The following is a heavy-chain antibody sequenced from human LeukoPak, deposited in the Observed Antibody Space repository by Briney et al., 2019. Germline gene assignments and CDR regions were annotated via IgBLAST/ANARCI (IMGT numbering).Heavy chain of an antibody. D-gene: IGHD3-16*01. CDR1: GGSFSGYY. CDR3: ARARRLYDYVPGVFDY. CDR2: INHSGST. Sequence: SETLSLTCAVYGGSFSGYYWSWIRQPPGKGLEWIGEINHSGSTNYNPSLKSRVTISVDTSKNQFSLKLSSVTAADTAVYYCARARRLYDYVPGVFDYWGRGTLVTVSS. J-gene: IGHJ4*02. V-gene: IGHV4-34*01.